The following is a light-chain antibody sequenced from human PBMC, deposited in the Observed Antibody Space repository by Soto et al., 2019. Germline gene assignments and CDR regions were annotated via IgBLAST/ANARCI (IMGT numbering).Light chain of an antibody. CDR1: SGDIGGYNF. V-gene: IGLV2-14*03. CDR3: SSYTSTNTVV. Sequence: QSAMTQPASVSGSPGQSITISCTGTSGDIGGYNFVSWYQQHPGKAPKLMFYDVTNRPSGVSNRFSGSKSGNTASLTISGLQAEDEAVYYCSSYTSTNTVVFGGGTQLTVL. CDR2: DVT. J-gene: IGLJ2*01.